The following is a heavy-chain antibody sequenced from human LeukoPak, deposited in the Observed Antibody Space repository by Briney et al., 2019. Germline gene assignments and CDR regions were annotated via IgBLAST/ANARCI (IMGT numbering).Heavy chain of an antibody. CDR3: ARPGTRQLPGEGYFDY. Sequence: PSETLSLTCAVYGGSFSGYYWSWIRQPPGKGLEWIGEINHSGSTNYNPSLKSRVTISVDTSKNQFSLKLSSVTAADTAVYYCARPGTRQLPGEGYFDYWGQGTLVTVSS. CDR1: GGSFSGYY. D-gene: IGHD2-2*01. V-gene: IGHV4-34*01. J-gene: IGHJ4*02. CDR2: INHSGST.